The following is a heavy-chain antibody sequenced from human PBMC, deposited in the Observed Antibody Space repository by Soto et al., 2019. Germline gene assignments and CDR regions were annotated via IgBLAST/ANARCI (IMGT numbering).Heavy chain of an antibody. CDR2: ISGTTNYI. J-gene: IGHJ4*02. V-gene: IGHV3-21*06. CDR3: ARESEDLTSNFDY. Sequence: GGSLRLSCAASVFTFTRYSMNWVRQAPGKGLEWVSSISGTTNYIYYGDSMKGRFTISRDNAKNSLYLEMNSLRAEDTAVYYCARESEDLTSNFDYWGQGTLVTGSS. CDR1: VFTFTRYS.